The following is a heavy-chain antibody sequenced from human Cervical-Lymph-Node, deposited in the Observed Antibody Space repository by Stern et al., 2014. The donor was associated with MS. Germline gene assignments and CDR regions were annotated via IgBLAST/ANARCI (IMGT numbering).Heavy chain of an antibody. D-gene: IGHD2-2*01. Sequence: VQLLESGGGVVQPGRSLRLSCAASGFTFSSYAMHWVRQAPGKGLEWVAVISYDGSNKYYADSVKGRFTISRDNSKNTLYLQMNSLRAEDTAVYYCASLLRYCSSTDCDYWGQGTLVTVSS. CDR3: ASLLRYCSSTDCDY. J-gene: IGHJ4*02. V-gene: IGHV3-30*04. CDR2: ISYDGSNK. CDR1: GFTFSSYA.